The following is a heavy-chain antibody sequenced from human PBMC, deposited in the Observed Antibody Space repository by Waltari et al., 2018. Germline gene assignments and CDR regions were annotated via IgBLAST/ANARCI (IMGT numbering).Heavy chain of an antibody. CDR2: KGQDGSAK. J-gene: IGHJ4*02. D-gene: IGHD3-3*01. V-gene: IGHV3-7*01. Sequence: EVQLVESGGDLVQPGGSLRLSCAASGFAFSTYWMSWVRQAPGRGLVGGANKGQDGSAKNNLESVKGRFIISRDNAKNELYLQMNSLRVEDTAVYYCARELSWSGRDYWGQGTLVTVSS. CDR3: ARELSWSGRDY. CDR1: GFAFSTYW.